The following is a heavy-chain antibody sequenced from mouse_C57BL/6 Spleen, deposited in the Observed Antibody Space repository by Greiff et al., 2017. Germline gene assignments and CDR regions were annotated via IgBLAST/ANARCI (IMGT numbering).Heavy chain of an antibody. CDR2: IYPGDGDT. CDR3: AREEGYDPYYFDY. D-gene: IGHD2-10*02. CDR1: GYASSSSW. V-gene: IGHV1-82*01. Sequence: VQLQESGPELVKPGASVKISCKASGYASSSSWWNWVNQRPGKGLGGIGRIYPGDGDTNYNGKLKGKATLTADKSSSKAYMQLSSLTSEDSAVYFCAREEGYDPYYFDYWGQGTTLTVSS. J-gene: IGHJ2*01.